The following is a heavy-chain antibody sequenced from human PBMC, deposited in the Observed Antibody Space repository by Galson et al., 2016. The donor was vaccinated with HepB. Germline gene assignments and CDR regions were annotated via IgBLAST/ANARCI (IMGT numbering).Heavy chain of an antibody. CDR2: IYPGDFDT. Sequence: QSGAEVKKPGESLRISCTTSGYSFDSYWVGWVRQMPGKGLEWMGIIYPGDFDTRYSPSFQGQVTISVDKSINTAYLQWSSLKASDTAMYYCTRSITGSYDFWGAIYNYYAMDVWGQGTTVTVSS. CDR1: GYSFDSYW. V-gene: IGHV5-51*01. J-gene: IGHJ6*02. CDR3: TRSITGSYDFWGAIYNYYAMDV. D-gene: IGHD3-3*01.